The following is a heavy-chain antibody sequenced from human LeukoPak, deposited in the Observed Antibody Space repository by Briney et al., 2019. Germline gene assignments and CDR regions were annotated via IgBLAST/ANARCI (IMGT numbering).Heavy chain of an antibody. CDR2: INPNSGGT. J-gene: IGHJ6*02. CDR1: GYTFTSYY. CDR3: ARDNSRAYYYGSGSYADHYYYYGMDV. Sequence: ASVKVSCKASGYTFTSYYMHWVRQAPGQGLEWMGWINPNSGGTNYAQKFQGWVTMTRDTSISTAYMELSRLRSDDTAVYYCARDNSRAYYYGSGSYADHYYYYGMDVWGQGTTVTVSS. D-gene: IGHD3-10*01. V-gene: IGHV1-2*04.